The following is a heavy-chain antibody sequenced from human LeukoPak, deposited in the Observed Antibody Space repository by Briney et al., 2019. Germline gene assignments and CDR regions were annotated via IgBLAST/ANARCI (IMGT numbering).Heavy chain of an antibody. Sequence: GASVKVSCKASGGTFSSYAISWVRQAPGQGLEWMGRIIPILGIANYAQKFQGRVTITADKSTSTAYMELSSLRSEDTAVYYCAITIFGVAAGYYYGMDVWGQGTTVTVSS. J-gene: IGHJ6*02. CDR3: AITIFGVAAGYYYGMDV. CDR1: GGTFSSYA. D-gene: IGHD3-3*01. V-gene: IGHV1-69*04. CDR2: IIPILGIA.